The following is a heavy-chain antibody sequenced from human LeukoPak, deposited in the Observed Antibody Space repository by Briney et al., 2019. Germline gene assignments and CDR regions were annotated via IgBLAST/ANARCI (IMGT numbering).Heavy chain of an antibody. CDR3: ARGDIEMPTTDNWFDP. V-gene: IGHV3-21*01. CDR2: ISSSSRSYI. J-gene: IGHJ5*02. CDR1: GFIFSDYH. Sequence: GGSLRLSCVASGFIFSDYHMTWVRQAPGKGLEWVSSISSSSRSYIYYAVSLKGRFTISRDDAKNSLYLQMNSLRAEDTAIYYCARGDIEMPTTDNWFDPWGQGTLVTVSS. D-gene: IGHD5-24*01.